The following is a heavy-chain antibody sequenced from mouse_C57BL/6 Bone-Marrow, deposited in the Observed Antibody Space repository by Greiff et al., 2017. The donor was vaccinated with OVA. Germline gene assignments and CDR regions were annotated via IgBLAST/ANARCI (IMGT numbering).Heavy chain of an antibody. J-gene: IGHJ1*03. CDR2: IHPNSGST. Sequence: VQVVESGAELARPGASVKLSCKASGYTFTSYWMHWVKQRPGQGLEWIGMIHPNSGSTNYNEKFKSKATLTVDKSSSTAYMQLSSLTSEDSAVYYCARLLRYLWYFDVWGTGTTVTVSS. CDR1: GYTFTSYW. V-gene: IGHV1-64*01. CDR3: ARLLRYLWYFDV. D-gene: IGHD1-1*01.